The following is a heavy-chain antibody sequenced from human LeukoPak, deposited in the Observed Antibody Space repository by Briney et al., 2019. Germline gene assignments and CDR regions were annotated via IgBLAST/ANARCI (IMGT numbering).Heavy chain of an antibody. D-gene: IGHD4-17*01. CDR1: GFTFSSYA. J-gene: IGHJ4*02. CDR3: AKDQSGKVTTVTSFDY. Sequence: GGSLRLSCAASGFTFSSYAMSWVRQAPGKGLEWVSAISGSGGSTYYADSVKGRFTISRDNSKNTLYLQMNSLRAEDTAVYYCAKDQSGKVTTVTSFDYWGQGTLVTVSS. V-gene: IGHV3-23*01. CDR2: ISGSGGST.